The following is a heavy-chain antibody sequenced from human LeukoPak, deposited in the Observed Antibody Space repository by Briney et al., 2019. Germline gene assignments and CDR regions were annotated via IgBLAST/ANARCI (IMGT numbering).Heavy chain of an antibody. D-gene: IGHD3-10*01. J-gene: IGHJ4*02. CDR2: ISWDGGSK. Sequence: GGSLRLSCAASGFMFEDYSMHWVRKAPGKGLEWASVISWDGGSKYYADSVQGRFTISRDNAKNSLYLQMNSLRAEDTAVYYCTSLWDGSGSPYYFDYWGQGTLVTVSS. CDR3: TSLWDGSGSPYYFDY. CDR1: GFMFEDYS. V-gene: IGHV3-43*01.